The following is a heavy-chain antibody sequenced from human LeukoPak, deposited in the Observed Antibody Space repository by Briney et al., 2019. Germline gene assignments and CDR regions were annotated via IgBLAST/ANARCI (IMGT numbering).Heavy chain of an antibody. V-gene: IGHV3-66*04. J-gene: IGHJ4*02. Sequence: GGSLRLSRAASGFTLSSNSMSWVRQAPGKGRDWVSVIHSGGSTNYAGSVKGRFTLSRDNSKNTLYPQMNSLRAEDTAVYYCAILPRGDYWGQGTLVTVSS. CDR1: GFTLSSNS. CDR3: AILPRGDY. CDR2: IHSGGST.